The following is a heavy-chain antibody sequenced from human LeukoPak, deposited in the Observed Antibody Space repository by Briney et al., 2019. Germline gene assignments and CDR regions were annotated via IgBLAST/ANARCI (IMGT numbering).Heavy chain of an antibody. CDR1: GGSISSYY. V-gene: IGHV4-4*09. Sequence: PSETLSLTCTVSGGSISSYYWSWIRQPPGQGLEWIGYIYTSGSTNYNPSLKSRVTISVDTSKNQFSLKLSSVTAADTAVYYCARGGSSWYHYWGQGTLVTVSS. D-gene: IGHD6-13*01. J-gene: IGHJ4*02. CDR2: IYTSGST. CDR3: ARGGSSWYHY.